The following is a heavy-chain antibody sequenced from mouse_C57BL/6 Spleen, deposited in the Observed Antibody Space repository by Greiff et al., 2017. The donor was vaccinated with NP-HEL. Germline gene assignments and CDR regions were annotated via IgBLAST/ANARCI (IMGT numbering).Heavy chain of an antibody. CDR1: GYTFTDYY. D-gene: IGHD2-1*01. CDR2: INPYNGGT. Sequence: VQLQQSGPVLVKPGASVKMSCKASGYTFTDYYMNWVKQSHGKSLEWIGVINPYNGGTSYNQKFKGKATLTVDKSSSTAYMELNSLTSEDSAVYYCARRDGNSPFDYWGQGTTLTVSS. V-gene: IGHV1-19*01. J-gene: IGHJ2*01. CDR3: ARRDGNSPFDY.